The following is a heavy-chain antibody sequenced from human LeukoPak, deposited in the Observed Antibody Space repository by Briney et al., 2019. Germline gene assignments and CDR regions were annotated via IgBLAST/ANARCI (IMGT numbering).Heavy chain of an antibody. CDR1: GYTFTSYA. J-gene: IGHJ5*02. D-gene: IGHD3-3*01. Sequence: GASVKVSCKASGYTFTSYAMHWVRQAPGQRLECMGWINTGNGNTKYSQKFQGRVTITRDTSASTAYMELSSLRSEDTAVYYCARGRITIFGVVIILQNWFDPWGQGTLVTVSS. CDR2: INTGNGNT. V-gene: IGHV1-3*04. CDR3: ARGRITIFGVVIILQNWFDP.